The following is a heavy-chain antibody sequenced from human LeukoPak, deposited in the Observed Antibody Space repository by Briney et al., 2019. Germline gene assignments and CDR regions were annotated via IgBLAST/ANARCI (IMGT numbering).Heavy chain of an antibody. CDR2: IIPIFGTA. D-gene: IGHD3-22*01. J-gene: IGHJ3*02. CDR3: ARRGYYYDSSNFPQNAFDI. V-gene: IGHV1-69*06. CDR1: GGTFSSYA. Sequence: SVKVSCKASGGTFSSYAISWVRQAPGQGLEWMGGIIPIFGTANYAQKFQGRVTITADKSTSTAYMELSSLRSEDTAVYYCARRGYYYDSSNFPQNAFDIWGKGTMVTVSS.